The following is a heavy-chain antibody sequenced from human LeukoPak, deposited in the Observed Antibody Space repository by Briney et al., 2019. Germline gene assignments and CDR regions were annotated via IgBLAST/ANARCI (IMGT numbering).Heavy chain of an antibody. J-gene: IGHJ4*02. CDR3: ANPQQLVPPAY. CDR2: ISASGGNT. Sequence: GGSLRLSCTASGFTFSSYAMSRVRQVPGKGLEWVSGISASGGNTYHADSVKGRFTISRDNSKNTLYLQMNSLRAEDTAVYYCANPQQLVPPAYWGRGTLVTVSS. D-gene: IGHD6-13*01. CDR1: GFTFSSYA. V-gene: IGHV3-23*01.